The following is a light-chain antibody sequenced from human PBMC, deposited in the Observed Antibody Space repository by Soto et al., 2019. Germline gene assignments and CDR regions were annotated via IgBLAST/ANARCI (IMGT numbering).Light chain of an antibody. CDR2: KAS. CDR3: QQYNNYPYT. J-gene: IGKJ2*01. CDR1: QSISSW. Sequence: DIQMTQSPSTLSASVGDRVTITCRASQSISSWLAWYQQKPGKAPKLLIYKASSLESGVPSRFSGSGSGTEVTLTISSLQPDEFATYYCQQYNNYPYTFGQGTKLEIK. V-gene: IGKV1-5*03.